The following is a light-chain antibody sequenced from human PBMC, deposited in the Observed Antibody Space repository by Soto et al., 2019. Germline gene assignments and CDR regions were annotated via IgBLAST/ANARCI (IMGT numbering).Light chain of an antibody. CDR3: QQTRSYPST. V-gene: IGKV1-9*01. CDR1: QGITSY. Sequence: HLTHSPSSLSASVGDSVTITCRASQGITSYLAWYQQKPGKAPNLLIYGASTLQSGVPSRFSGSGSGTDFTLTINSLQAEDFATYYCQQTRSYPSTFGGGAKV. J-gene: IGKJ4*01. CDR2: GAS.